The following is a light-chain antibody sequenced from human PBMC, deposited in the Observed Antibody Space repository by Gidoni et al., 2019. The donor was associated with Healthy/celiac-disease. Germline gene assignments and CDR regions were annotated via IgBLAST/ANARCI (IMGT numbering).Light chain of an antibody. CDR2: KAS. J-gene: IGKJ2*01. V-gene: IGKV1-5*03. Sequence: DIQMTQSPSTLSASVGDRVTITCRASQSISSWLAWYQQKPGKAPKLLIYKASSLESGVPSRFSGSGSGIEFTLTISGLQPDDFATYYCQQCNSYPYTFGQGTKLEIK. CDR3: QQCNSYPYT. CDR1: QSISSW.